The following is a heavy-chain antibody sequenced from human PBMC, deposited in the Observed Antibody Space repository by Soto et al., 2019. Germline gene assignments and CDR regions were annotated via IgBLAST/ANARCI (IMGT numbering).Heavy chain of an antibody. Sequence: PGESLKISCKASGYIFIHYWIGWVRQMPGEGLEWMGILYPGDSDTRYSPSFQGQVTISADKSIGTTYLQWSSLKASETGMYYCERRECSSNSCDFLMTPVPTEAFDIWCQAIMVTVS. CDR3: ERRECSSNSCDFLMTPVPTEAFDI. J-gene: IGHJ3*02. CDR1: GYIFIHYW. CDR2: LYPGDSDT. D-gene: IGHD2-2*01. V-gene: IGHV5-51*01.